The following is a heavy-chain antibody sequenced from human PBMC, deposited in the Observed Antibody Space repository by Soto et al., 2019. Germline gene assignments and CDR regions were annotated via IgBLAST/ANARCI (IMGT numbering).Heavy chain of an antibody. CDR1: GYTFTSYY. V-gene: IGHV1-46*01. CDR2: INPSGGST. D-gene: IGHD2-15*01. CDR3: ASAYCSGGSCSPRDEFDP. J-gene: IGHJ5*02. Sequence: ASAKVSCKASGYTFTSYYMHWVRQAPGQGLEWMGIINPSGGSTSYAQKFQGRVTMTRDTSTSTVYMELSSLRSEDTAVYYCASAYCSGGSCSPRDEFDPWGQGTLVTVSS.